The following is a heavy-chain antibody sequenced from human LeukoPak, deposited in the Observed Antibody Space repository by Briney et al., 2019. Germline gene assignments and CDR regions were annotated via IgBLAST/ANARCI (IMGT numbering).Heavy chain of an antibody. V-gene: IGHV4-59*01. Sequence: PSETLSLTCTVSGGSISNYYWSWIRQPPGKGLEWIGYIYYTGNTDYNPSLKSRVAISIDTSKNQFSLKLSSVTAADTATYYCSRGYSYGPNYYFDYWGQGTLVTVSS. CDR1: GGSISNYY. D-gene: IGHD5-18*01. J-gene: IGHJ4*02. CDR3: SRGYSYGPNYYFDY. CDR2: IYYTGNT.